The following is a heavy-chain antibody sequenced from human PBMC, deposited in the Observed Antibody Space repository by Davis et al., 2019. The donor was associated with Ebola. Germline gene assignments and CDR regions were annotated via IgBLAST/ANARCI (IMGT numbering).Heavy chain of an antibody. V-gene: IGHV3-15*07. CDR1: GLVFSDAW. D-gene: IGHD1-14*01. Sequence: PGGSLRLSCAASGLVFSDAWMNWVRQAPGKGLEWVGRITLKSDGATTAYGGPVKDRFVISRDDSKNMVYLQMNRLTIEDTAVYYCTTDAEYWGQGTLVIVSS. CDR3: TTDAEY. CDR2: ITLKSDGATT. J-gene: IGHJ4*02.